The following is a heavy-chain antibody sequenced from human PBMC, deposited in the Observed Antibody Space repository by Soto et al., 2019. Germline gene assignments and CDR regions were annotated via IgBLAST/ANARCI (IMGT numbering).Heavy chain of an antibody. CDR2: ITQDGSGK. Sequence: EVQLVESGGGLVRPGGSLGLSCAASGFTFNTYCMSWVRQAPGKGLEWVANITQDGSGKYYVDSVKGRFTISRDNAENSVYLQMNSLRAEDTAVYFCTRGECNSETYSCFAYWGQGTLVTVSS. CDR1: GFTFNTYC. V-gene: IGHV3-7*01. CDR3: TRGECNSETYSCFAY. J-gene: IGHJ4*02. D-gene: IGHD1-26*01.